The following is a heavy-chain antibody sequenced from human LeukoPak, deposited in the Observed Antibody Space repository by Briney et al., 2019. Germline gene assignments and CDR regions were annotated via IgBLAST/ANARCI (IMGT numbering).Heavy chain of an antibody. J-gene: IGHJ3*02. CDR1: GYTFTSYA. V-gene: IGHV1-3*03. D-gene: IGHD3-22*01. CDR3: ARDVVRPYYYDSSGYYGDAFDI. CDR2: INAGNGNT. Sequence: ASVKVSCKASGYTFTSYAMHWVRQAPGQRLEWMGWINAGNGNTKYSQEFQGRVTITRDTSASTAYMELSSLRSEDMAVYYCARDVVRPYYYDSSGYYGDAFDIWGQGTMVTVSS.